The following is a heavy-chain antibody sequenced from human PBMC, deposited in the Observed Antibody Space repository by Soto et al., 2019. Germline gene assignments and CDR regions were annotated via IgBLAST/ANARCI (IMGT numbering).Heavy chain of an antibody. CDR3: AKERDSYSSGWQGSDY. CDR1: GFTFSSYA. D-gene: IGHD6-19*01. Sequence: EVQLLESGGGLVQPGGSLRLSCAASGFTFSSYAMSWVRQAPGKGLEWVSAISGSGGSTYYADSVKGRFTISRDNSKNTLYLQMNSLRAEDTAVYYCAKERDSYSSGWQGSDYWGQGTLVTVSS. V-gene: IGHV3-23*01. J-gene: IGHJ4*02. CDR2: ISGSGGST.